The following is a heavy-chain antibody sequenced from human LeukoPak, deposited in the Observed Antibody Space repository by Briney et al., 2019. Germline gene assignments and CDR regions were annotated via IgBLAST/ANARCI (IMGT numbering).Heavy chain of an antibody. J-gene: IGHJ4*02. CDR3: AKDGRDYYDSSGYQALDY. CDR1: GFTFSSYA. V-gene: IGHV3-23*01. D-gene: IGHD3-22*01. Sequence: GGSLRLSCAASGFTFSSYAMSWVRQAPGKGLEWVSAISGSGGSTYYADSVKGRFTISRDNSKNTLYLQMNSLRAEDTAVYYCAKDGRDYYDSSGYQALDYWGQGTLVTVSS. CDR2: ISGSGGST.